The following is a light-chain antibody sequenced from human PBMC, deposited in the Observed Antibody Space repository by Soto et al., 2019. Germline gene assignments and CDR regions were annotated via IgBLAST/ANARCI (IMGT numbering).Light chain of an antibody. V-gene: IGKV1-5*01. J-gene: IGKJ1*01. CDR3: QQYNSYLRM. CDR1: QSISSW. CDR2: DAS. Sequence: DIQMTQSPSTLSASVGDRVTITCRASQSISSWLAWYQQKPGKAPKLLIYDASSLESGVPSRFSGSGSGTEFTLTISSLQPDDCATYYCQQYNSYLRMFGQGTKVEIK.